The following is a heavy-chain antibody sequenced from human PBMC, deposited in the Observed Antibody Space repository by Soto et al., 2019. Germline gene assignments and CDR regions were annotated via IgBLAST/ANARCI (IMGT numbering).Heavy chain of an antibody. CDR2: IHYSGST. V-gene: IGHV4-31*03. D-gene: IGHD3-9*01. J-gene: IGHJ4*02. CDR1: GGSISSGGYY. Sequence: LSETLSLTCTVSGGSISSGGYYWSWIRQHPGKGLEWIGYIHYSGSTYYNPSLKSRVTISVDTSKNQFSLKLSSVTAADTAVYYCARVTYDILNWMTDYWGQGTLVTVSS. CDR3: ARVTYDILNWMTDY.